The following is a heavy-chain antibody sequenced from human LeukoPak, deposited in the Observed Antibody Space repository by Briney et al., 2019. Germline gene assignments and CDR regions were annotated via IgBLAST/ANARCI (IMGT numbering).Heavy chain of an antibody. J-gene: IGHJ4*02. D-gene: IGHD6-19*01. CDR2: ISWNSGSI. CDR1: GFTFDDYA. CDR3: AKEGSGWDY. Sequence: GRSLRLSCAASGFTFDDYATHWVRQAPGKGLEWVSGISWNSGSIGYADSVKGRFTISRDNAKNSLYLQMNSLRAEDTALYYCAKEGSGWDYWGQGTLVTVSS. V-gene: IGHV3-9*01.